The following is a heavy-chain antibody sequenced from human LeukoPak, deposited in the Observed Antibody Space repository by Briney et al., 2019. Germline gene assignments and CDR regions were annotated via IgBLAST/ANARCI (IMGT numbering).Heavy chain of an antibody. CDR2: IYYSGST. CDR1: GGSISSHY. V-gene: IGHV4-59*11. J-gene: IGHJ4*02. Sequence: RSSETLSLTCTVSGGSISSHYWSWIRQPPGKGLEWIGHIYYSGSTNYNPSLKSRVTMSVKTSKSQFSLQLSSVTAADTAVYYCARVSSRFYDTSPFDYWGQGTLVTVSS. D-gene: IGHD2-2*01. CDR3: ARVSSRFYDTSPFDY.